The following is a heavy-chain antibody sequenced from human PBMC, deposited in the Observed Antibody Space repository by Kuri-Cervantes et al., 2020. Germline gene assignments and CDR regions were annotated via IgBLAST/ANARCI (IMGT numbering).Heavy chain of an antibody. CDR3: AREHIVGATTRYYFDY. J-gene: IGHJ4*02. CDR2: IYSGGST. D-gene: IGHD1-26*01. CDR1: GFTFSSYA. Sequence: GESLKISCAASGFTFSSYAMSWVRQAPGKGLEWVSVIYSGGSTYYADSVKGRFTISRDNSKNTLYLQMNSLRAEDTAVYYCAREHIVGATTRYYFDYWGQGTLVTVSS. V-gene: IGHV3-66*01.